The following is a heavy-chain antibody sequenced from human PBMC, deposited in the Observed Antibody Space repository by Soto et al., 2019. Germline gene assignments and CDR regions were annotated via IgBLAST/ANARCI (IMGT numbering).Heavy chain of an antibody. Sequence: ASVKVSCKTSGYSFIDYYIHWVRQAPGQGLEWVGWISPNSGASKYADKFQGRVTMTRDRSTSTVYMVLTGLISDDTAVYYCARWMDAVATHDSWGQGTLVTVSS. D-gene: IGHD5-12*01. CDR3: ARWMDAVATHDS. V-gene: IGHV1-2*02. CDR1: GYSFIDYY. CDR2: ISPNSGAS. J-gene: IGHJ4*02.